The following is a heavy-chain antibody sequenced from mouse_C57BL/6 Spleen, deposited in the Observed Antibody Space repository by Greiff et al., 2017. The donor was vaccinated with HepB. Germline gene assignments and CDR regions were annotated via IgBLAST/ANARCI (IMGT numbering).Heavy chain of an antibody. CDR2: INPNNGGT. Sequence: EVQLQQSGPELVKPGASVKISCKASGYTFTDYYMNWVKQSHGKSLEWIGDINPNNGGTSYNQKFKGKATLTVDKSSSTAYMELRSLTSEDSAVYYCARNRDYLYAMDYWGQGTSVTVSS. J-gene: IGHJ4*01. CDR1: GYTFTDYY. CDR3: ARNRDYLYAMDY. V-gene: IGHV1-26*01. D-gene: IGHD5-5*01.